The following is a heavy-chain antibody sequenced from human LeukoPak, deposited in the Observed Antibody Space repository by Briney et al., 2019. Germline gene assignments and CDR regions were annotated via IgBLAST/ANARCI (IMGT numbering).Heavy chain of an antibody. J-gene: IGHJ4*02. D-gene: IGHD1-26*01. Sequence: GGPLRLSCAASGFTFSSYEMNWVRQAPGKGLEWVSSISSSSSYIYYADSVKGRFTISRDNAKNSLYLQMSSLRAEDTAVYYCARAGLVEKPSGSPPRGWYDYWGQGTLVTVSS. V-gene: IGHV3-21*01. CDR3: ARAGLVEKPSGSPPRGWYDY. CDR1: GFTFSSYE. CDR2: ISSSSSYI.